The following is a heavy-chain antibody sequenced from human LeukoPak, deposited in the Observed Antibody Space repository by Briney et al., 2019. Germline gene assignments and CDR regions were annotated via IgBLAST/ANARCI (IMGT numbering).Heavy chain of an antibody. CDR3: ARDSYSGSYGDAFDI. CDR2: IIPIFGTA. Sequence: SVKVSCKASGGTFSSYAISWVRQAPGQGLEWMGGIIPIFGTANYAQKFQGRVTITADESTSTAYKELSSLRSEDTAVYYCARDSYSGSYGDAFDIWGQGTMVTVSS. J-gene: IGHJ3*02. V-gene: IGHV1-69*13. CDR1: GGTFSSYA. D-gene: IGHD1-26*01.